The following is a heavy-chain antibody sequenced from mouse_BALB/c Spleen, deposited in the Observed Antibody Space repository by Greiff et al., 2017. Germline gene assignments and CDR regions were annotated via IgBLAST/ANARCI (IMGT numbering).Heavy chain of an antibody. D-gene: IGHD2-4*01. Sequence: EVQRVESGGGLVQPKGSLKLSCAASGFTFTTYAMNWVRQAPGKGLEWVARIRSKSNNYATYYADSVKDRFTISRDDSQSLLYLQMNNLKTEDTAMYYCVRRYDYAWFAYWGQGTLVTVSA. V-gene: IGHV10-1*02. CDR2: IRSKSNNYAT. CDR1: GFTFTTYA. CDR3: VRRYDYAWFAY. J-gene: IGHJ3*01.